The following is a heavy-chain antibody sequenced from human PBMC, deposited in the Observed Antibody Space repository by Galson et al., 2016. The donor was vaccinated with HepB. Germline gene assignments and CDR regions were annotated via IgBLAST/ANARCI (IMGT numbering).Heavy chain of an antibody. CDR3: ARDHYHDRRNSGPDH. CDR2: ISYDGEIE. D-gene: IGHD3-16*01. Sequence: SLRLSCAASGFRFSDYAIHWVRQAPGKGLDWVSVISYDGEIETYADSVKRRSTISRDDSKNTVYLQLSSQRAEDTAFYYCARDHYHDRRNSGPDHWGQGALVSVSS. J-gene: IGHJ4*02. CDR1: GFRFSDYA. V-gene: IGHV3-30*04.